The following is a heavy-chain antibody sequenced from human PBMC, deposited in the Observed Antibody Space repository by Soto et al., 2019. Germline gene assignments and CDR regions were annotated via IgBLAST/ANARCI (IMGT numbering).Heavy chain of an antibody. Sequence: QLQLQESGPGLVKPSKTLALTCTVSGGSISSSSYYWGWIRQPPGKGLEWIGSIFYTGSTYYNPSLTSRVSISVDTSNNQFSLWLSSATATDAAVYYCERQVALTRPGYEIDYWGQGTLVTVSS. CDR2: IFYTGST. CDR1: GGSISSSSYY. D-gene: IGHD5-12*01. V-gene: IGHV4-39*01. J-gene: IGHJ4*02. CDR3: ERQVALTRPGYEIDY.